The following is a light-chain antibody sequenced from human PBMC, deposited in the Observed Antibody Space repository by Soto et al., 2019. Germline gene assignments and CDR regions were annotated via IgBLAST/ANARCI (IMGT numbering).Light chain of an antibody. V-gene: IGKV3-20*01. CDR3: QQYGGPPFT. Sequence: EIVLTQSPGTLSLPPGDRATLSCRASQSVSSSSLAWYQQKPGQSPRLLIYGASSRATGIPDRFSGSGSGTDFTLTISRVEPEDFAVYYCQQYGGPPFTFGGGTKVEIK. CDR2: GAS. CDR1: QSVSSSS. J-gene: IGKJ4*01.